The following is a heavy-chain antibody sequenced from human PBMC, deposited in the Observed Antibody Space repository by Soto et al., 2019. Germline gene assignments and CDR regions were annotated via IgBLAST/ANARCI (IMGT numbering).Heavy chain of an antibody. Sequence: GGSLRLSCAASGFTVSSNYMSWVRQAPGKGLEWVSVIYSGGSTYYADSVKGRFTISRDNSKNTLYLQMNSLRAEDTAVYYCARDRGKTTVTTRPYYYMDVWGKGTTVTVSS. J-gene: IGHJ6*03. V-gene: IGHV3-66*01. D-gene: IGHD4-4*01. CDR2: IYSGGST. CDR1: GFTVSSNY. CDR3: ARDRGKTTVTTRPYYYMDV.